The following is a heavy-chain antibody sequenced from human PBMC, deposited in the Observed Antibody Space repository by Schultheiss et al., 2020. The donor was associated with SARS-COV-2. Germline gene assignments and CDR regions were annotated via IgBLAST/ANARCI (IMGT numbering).Heavy chain of an antibody. CDR3: AREGSIDAFDI. J-gene: IGHJ3*02. Sequence: SETLSLTCAVYGGSFSGYYWSWIRQPPGKGLEWIGYIYYSGSTNYNPSLKSRVTISVDKSKNQFSLKLSSVTAADTAVYYCAREGSIDAFDIWGQGTMVTVSS. D-gene: IGHD6-6*01. V-gene: IGHV4-59*01. CDR2: IYYSGST. CDR1: GGSFSGYY.